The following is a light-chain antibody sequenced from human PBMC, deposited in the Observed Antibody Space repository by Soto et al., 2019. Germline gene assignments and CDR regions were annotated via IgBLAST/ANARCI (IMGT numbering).Light chain of an antibody. CDR2: DDS. Sequence: SYELTQPPSVSVAPGQTAKITCGGENIGVKSVNWYLQKPCQAPVLVVYDDSDRPSGIPERFSGSNSNDGATLTISRVEAGDEGDYYCQVWDTHGDHGVFGGGTQLTVL. V-gene: IGLV3-21*02. J-gene: IGLJ3*02. CDR3: QVWDTHGDHGV. CDR1: NIGVKS.